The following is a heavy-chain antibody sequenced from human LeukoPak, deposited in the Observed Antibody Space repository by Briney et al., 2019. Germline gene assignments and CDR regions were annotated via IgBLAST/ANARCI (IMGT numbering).Heavy chain of an antibody. CDR3: ARDPVTRGRFDP. CDR1: GGTFSSYA. V-gene: IGHV1-69*06. CDR2: IIPIFGTA. J-gene: IGHJ5*02. Sequence: ASVKVSCKASGGTFSSYAISWVRQAPGQGLEWMGGIIPIFGTANYAQKFQGRVTITADKSTSTAYMELSSLRSEDTAVYYCARDPVTRGRFDPWGQGTLVTVSS. D-gene: IGHD4-17*01.